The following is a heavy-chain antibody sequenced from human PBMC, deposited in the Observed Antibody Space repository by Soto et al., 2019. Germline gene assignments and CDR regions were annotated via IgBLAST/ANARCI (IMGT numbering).Heavy chain of an antibody. Sequence: QLHQQQWGAGLLKPSETLSLTCAVYGGSFSGYVWYWLRQSPGKGLEWIGKVNHNGRNNYNPSLKSRVTISLDMSKNQISLKLTSVTAADTAVYYCARGGSSDWQVAFDFWGQGTMVTVSS. CDR2: VNHNGRN. D-gene: IGHD6-19*01. J-gene: IGHJ3*01. V-gene: IGHV4-34*01. CDR3: ARGGSSDWQVAFDF. CDR1: GGSFSGYV.